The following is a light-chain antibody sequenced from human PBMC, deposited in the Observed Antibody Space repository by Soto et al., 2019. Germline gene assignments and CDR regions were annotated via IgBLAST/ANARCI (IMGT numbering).Light chain of an antibody. CDR3: QQYNYWPRT. V-gene: IGKV3-15*01. CDR1: QSVISS. CDR2: AAY. J-gene: IGKJ1*01. Sequence: ILMTQSPATLSAFPGERATLSCRASQSVISSLAWYQQRPGQAPRLLIYAAYSRATGIPARFTGSGSGKELTLTISSMKSEDFAVYYCQQYNYWPRTLGQGTKVDIK.